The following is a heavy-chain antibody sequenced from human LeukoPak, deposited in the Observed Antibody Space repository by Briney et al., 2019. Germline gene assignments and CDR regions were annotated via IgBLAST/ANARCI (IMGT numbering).Heavy chain of an antibody. CDR3: ARDRDGWLGYFDY. D-gene: IGHD5-24*01. Sequence: GASVKVSCKASGGTFSSYAISWVRRAPGQGLEWMGGIIPIFGTANYAQKFQGRVTITADESTSTAYMELSSLRSEDTAVYYCARDRDGWLGYFDYWGQGTLVTVSS. CDR1: GGTFSSYA. J-gene: IGHJ4*02. V-gene: IGHV1-69*13. CDR2: IIPIFGTA.